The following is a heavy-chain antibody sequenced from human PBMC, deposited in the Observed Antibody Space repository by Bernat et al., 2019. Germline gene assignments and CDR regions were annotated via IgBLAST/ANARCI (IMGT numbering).Heavy chain of an antibody. CDR1: GFTFSSYG. D-gene: IGHD3-10*01. CDR2: ISYDGSNK. J-gene: IGHJ4*02. V-gene: IGHV3-30*03. CDR3: YYGSGSSDY. Sequence: QVQLVESGGGVVQPGRSLRLSCAASGFTFSSYGMHWVRRAPGKGLEWVAVISYDGSNKYYADSVKGRFTISRDNSKNTLYLQMNSLRAEDTAVYYCYYGSGSSDYWGQGTLVTVSS.